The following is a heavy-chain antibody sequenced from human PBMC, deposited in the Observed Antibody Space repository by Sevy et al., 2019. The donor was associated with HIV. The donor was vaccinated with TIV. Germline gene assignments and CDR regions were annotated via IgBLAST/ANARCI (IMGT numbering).Heavy chain of an antibody. J-gene: IGHJ4*02. Sequence: GGSLRRSCAASGFTFSSYAMSWVRQAPGKGLEWVSAISGSGGSTYYADSVKGRFTIYRDNSKNTLYRQMNSLRAEDTAVYYCARGDTMVRGVIIRIPLSFEYWGQGTLVTVSS. V-gene: IGHV3-23*01. CDR1: GFTFSSYA. D-gene: IGHD3-10*01. CDR2: ISGSGGST. CDR3: ARGDTMVRGVIIRIPLSFEY.